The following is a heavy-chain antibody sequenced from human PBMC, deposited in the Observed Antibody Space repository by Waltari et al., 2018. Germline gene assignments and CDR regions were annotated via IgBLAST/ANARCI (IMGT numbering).Heavy chain of an antibody. Sequence: EVQLVESGGGLVQPGGYLGLSCAASGFTFSSYWMSWVRQAPGKGLEWVANIKEDGREKSYVDSVKGRFTISRDNAKNSLSLQMNSLRAEDTAVYYWARISSTATRDSWGRGTLVTVSS. V-gene: IGHV3-7*01. CDR1: GFTFSSYW. CDR3: ARISSTATRDS. CDR2: IKEDGREK. J-gene: IGHJ4*02. D-gene: IGHD6-6*01.